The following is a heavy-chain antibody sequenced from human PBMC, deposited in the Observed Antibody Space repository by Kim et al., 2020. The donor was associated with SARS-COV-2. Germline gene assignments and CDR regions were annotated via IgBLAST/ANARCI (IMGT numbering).Heavy chain of an antibody. V-gene: IGHV3-21*01. CDR3: ASHLSVGGDGY. CDR2: ISSSSSYI. D-gene: IGHD2-21*02. Sequence: GGSLRLSCAASGFTFSNSYMHWVRQAPGKGLEWVSSISSSSSYIYYADSVKGRFTISRDNAKNSLYLQMNSLRAEDTAVYYCASHLSVGGDGYWGQGTLVTVSS. CDR1: GFTFSNSY. J-gene: IGHJ4*02.